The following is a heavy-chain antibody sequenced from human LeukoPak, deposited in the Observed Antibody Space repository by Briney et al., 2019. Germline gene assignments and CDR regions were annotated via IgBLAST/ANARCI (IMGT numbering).Heavy chain of an antibody. CDR2: ISSNGGST. J-gene: IGHJ4*02. V-gene: IGHV3-64*01. CDR3: ARGSPGGFPADDFWSGYSWTLDY. D-gene: IGHD3-3*01. CDR1: GFTFSSYA. Sequence: PGGSLRLSCAASGFTFSSYAMHWVRQAPGKGLEYASAISSNGGSTYYANSVKGRFTISRDNSKNTLYLQMGSLRAEDMAVYYCARGSPGGFPADDFWSGYSWTLDYWGQGTLVTVSS.